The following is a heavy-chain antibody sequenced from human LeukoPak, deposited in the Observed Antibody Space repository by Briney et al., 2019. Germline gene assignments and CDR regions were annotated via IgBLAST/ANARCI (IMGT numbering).Heavy chain of an antibody. J-gene: IGHJ6*02. V-gene: IGHV4-34*01. CDR3: ARFDSSAYYAYYYDMDV. D-gene: IGHD3-22*01. CDR1: GGSFSDYY. CDR2: INHSGST. Sequence: SSETLSLTCAIYGGSFSDYYWSWIRQPPGKGLEWIGEINHSGSTNYNPSLKSRLTISVDTSKNQFSLKLSSVTAADTALYYCARFDSSAYYAYYYDMDVWGQGTTVTVSS.